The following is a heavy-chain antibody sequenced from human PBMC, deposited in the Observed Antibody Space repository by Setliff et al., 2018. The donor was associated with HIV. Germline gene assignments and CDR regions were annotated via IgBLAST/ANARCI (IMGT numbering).Heavy chain of an antibody. CDR3: VRSGIILGITPWY. CDR2: IKQDGSET. V-gene: IGHV3-7*01. J-gene: IGHJ4*02. CDR1: GFTFSSYG. D-gene: IGHD3-22*01. Sequence: PGGSLRLSCAASGFTFSSYGMHWVRQAPGKGPEWVANIKQDGSETYYLDSVRGRFTISRDNAKGALYLQMNSLRAEDTAMYYCVRSGIILGITPWYWGQGTLVTVSS.